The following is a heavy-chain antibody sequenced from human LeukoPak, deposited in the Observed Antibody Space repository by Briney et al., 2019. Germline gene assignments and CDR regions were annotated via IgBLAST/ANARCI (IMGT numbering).Heavy chain of an antibody. Sequence: ASVKVSCKASGYTFTSYGISWVRQAPGQGLEWMGWISAYNGNTNYAQKLQGRVTMTTDTSTSTYYMELRSLRSDETAVYYSVRDGPSEAAYNQRNWFDPWGQGTLVTVSS. V-gene: IGHV1-18*01. CDR3: VRDGPSEAAYNQRNWFDP. CDR2: ISAYNGNT. J-gene: IGHJ5*02. CDR1: GYTFTSYG. D-gene: IGHD6-13*01.